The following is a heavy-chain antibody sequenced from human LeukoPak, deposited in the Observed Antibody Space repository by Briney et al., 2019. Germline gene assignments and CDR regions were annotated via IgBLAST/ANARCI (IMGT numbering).Heavy chain of an antibody. CDR3: ARKPEYSGYMDV. J-gene: IGHJ6*03. CDR2: ISAYNGNT. D-gene: IGHD2/OR15-2a*01. Sequence: ASVKVSCKASGYTFTIYGINWVRQAPGQGLEWMGWISAYNGNTNYAQKLQGRVTMTTDTSTSTAYMELRSLRSEDTAVYYGARKPEYSGYMDVWGKGTTVTASS. V-gene: IGHV1-18*01. CDR1: GYTFTIYG.